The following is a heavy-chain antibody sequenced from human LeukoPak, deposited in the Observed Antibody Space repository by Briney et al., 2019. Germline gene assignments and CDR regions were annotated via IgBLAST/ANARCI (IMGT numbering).Heavy chain of an antibody. CDR3: ASLMRYCSSTSCYASSKNAFDI. J-gene: IGHJ3*02. CDR1: GGSISSYY. CDR2: IYYSGST. V-gene: IGHV4-59*01. D-gene: IGHD2-2*01. Sequence: SETLSLTCTVSGGSISSYYWSWIRQPLGEGLEWIGYIYYSGSTNYNPSLKGRVTISVDTSKNQFSLKLSSVTAADTAVYYCASLMRYCSSTSCYASSKNAFDIWGQGTMVTVSS.